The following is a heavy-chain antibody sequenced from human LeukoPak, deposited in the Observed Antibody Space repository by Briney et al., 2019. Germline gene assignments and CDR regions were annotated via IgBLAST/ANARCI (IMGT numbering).Heavy chain of an antibody. CDR2: FYYSGFT. CDR3: ARFYDILTVFDY. V-gene: IGHV4-39*01. Sequence: SETLSLTCSVSDDSISRSSYYWGWIRQPPGKGLEWIGTFYYSGFTYYNPSLKNRVTISVDTSKNQFSLKLSSVTAADTAVYYCARFYDILTVFDYWGQGTLVTVSS. J-gene: IGHJ4*02. CDR1: DDSISRSSYY. D-gene: IGHD3-9*01.